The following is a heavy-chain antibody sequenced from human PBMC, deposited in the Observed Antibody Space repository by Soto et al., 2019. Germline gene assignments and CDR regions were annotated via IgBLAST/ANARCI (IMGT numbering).Heavy chain of an antibody. V-gene: IGHV5-51*01. D-gene: IGHD3-10*02. CDR1: GYSFTSYW. Sequence: GKSLKISFKGSGYSFTSYWIGWVRQMPGKGLEWMGIIYPGDSDTRYSPSFQGQVTISADKSISTAYLQWSSLKASDTAMYYCATRSDVRGVTHFDYWGQGTLVTVSS. CDR2: IYPGDSDT. CDR3: ATRSDVRGVTHFDY. J-gene: IGHJ4*02.